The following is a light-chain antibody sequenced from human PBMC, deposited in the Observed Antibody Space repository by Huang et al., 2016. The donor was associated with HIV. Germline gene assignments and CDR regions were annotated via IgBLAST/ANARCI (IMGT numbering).Light chain of an antibody. CDR2: GAS. J-gene: IGKJ1*01. V-gene: IGKV1-27*01. CDR3: QRYDTAPRT. CDR1: QAIGNF. Sequence: DIQMTQSPASLSASTGAKVTLTCRASQAIGNFVAWFQQKPGKIPTILIYGASILQSGVPSRFSGRGSGTDFLLTLTNFQPEDVATYYCQRYDTAPRTFGQGTRVDLK.